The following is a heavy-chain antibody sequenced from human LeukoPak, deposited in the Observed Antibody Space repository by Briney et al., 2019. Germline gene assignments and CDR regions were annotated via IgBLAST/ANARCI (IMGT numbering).Heavy chain of an antibody. J-gene: IGHJ3*02. D-gene: IGHD3-3*01. CDR1: GGSVSSGSYY. CDR3: ATERITIFGVVIGRYDAFDI. V-gene: IGHV4-61*01. CDR2: IYYSGST. Sequence: SETLSLTCTYSGGSVSSGSYYWSWIRRPPGKGLEWIGYIYYSGSTNYNHSFTSRVTISVDTSKNQFSLKLSSVTAADTAVYYCATERITIFGVVIGRYDAFDIWGLGTIVTLPS.